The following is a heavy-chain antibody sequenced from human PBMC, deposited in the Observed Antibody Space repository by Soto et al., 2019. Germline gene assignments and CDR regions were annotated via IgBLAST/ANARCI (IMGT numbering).Heavy chain of an antibody. J-gene: IGHJ4*02. CDR1: GGSISSGGYS. Sequence: QLQLQESGSGLVKPSQTLSLTCAVSGGSISSGGYSWSWIRQPPGKGLEWIGYIYQSGSSYYNPSLKSRVTLSVDRSKNQFSLKLSSVTAADTAVYYCASGLVTTLHYWGQGTLVTVSS. CDR3: ASGLVTTLHY. V-gene: IGHV4-30-2*01. CDR2: IYQSGSS. D-gene: IGHD4-17*01.